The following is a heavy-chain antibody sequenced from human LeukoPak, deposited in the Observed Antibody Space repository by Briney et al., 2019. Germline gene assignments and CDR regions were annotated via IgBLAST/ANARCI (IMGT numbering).Heavy chain of an antibody. CDR3: ANYGFNNTVA. D-gene: IGHD3-10*01. V-gene: IGHV3-23*01. CDR2: FSGRGGRT. CDR1: GFTLSSYD. Sequence: GGSLRLSCAASGFTLSSYDMSWVRQAPGKGLAWVSAFSGRGGRTYYADSVKGRFIISRDDPKNTLYLQMNSLRAEDTAIYYCANYGFNNTVAGGQGTLVTVSS. J-gene: IGHJ4*02.